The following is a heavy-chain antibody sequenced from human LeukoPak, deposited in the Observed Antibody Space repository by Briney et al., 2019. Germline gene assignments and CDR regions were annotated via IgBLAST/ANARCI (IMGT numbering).Heavy chain of an antibody. CDR1: GGSISSSSYY. CDR2: IYYSGST. Sequence: SETLSLTCTVSGGSISSSSYYWGWIRQPPGKGLGWIGSIYYSGSTYYNPSLKSRVTISVDTSKNQFSLKLSSVTAADTAVYYCASTPDYYDSSGYSDSWGQGTLVTVSS. J-gene: IGHJ4*02. CDR3: ASTPDYYDSSGYSDS. V-gene: IGHV4-39*01. D-gene: IGHD3-22*01.